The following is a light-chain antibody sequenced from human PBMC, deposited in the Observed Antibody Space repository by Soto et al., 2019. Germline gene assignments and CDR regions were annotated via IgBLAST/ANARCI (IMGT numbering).Light chain of an antibody. Sequence: DIQVPQSPSSLSASVGDSVTITCRASQSLSSYLNWYQQKPGKAPKLLIYAASSLQSGVPSRFSGSGSGTDFTLTISSLQPEDFATYYCRQSYSTPRFGGGTKVEIK. CDR1: QSLSSY. V-gene: IGKV1-39*01. J-gene: IGKJ4*02. CDR2: AAS. CDR3: RQSYSTPR.